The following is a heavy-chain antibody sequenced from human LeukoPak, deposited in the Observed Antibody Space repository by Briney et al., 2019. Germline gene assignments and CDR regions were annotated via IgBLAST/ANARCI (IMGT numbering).Heavy chain of an antibody. CDR2: IYYTGST. Sequence: PSETLSLTCTVSGGSIRSSSYYWGWIRQPPGKGLEWIGCIYYTGSTYYNPSLKSRVTISVDTSKDQFSLKLSSVTAADTAVYYCARHDYGGRFDYWGQGTLVTVSS. CDR3: ARHDYGGRFDY. D-gene: IGHD4-23*01. J-gene: IGHJ4*02. CDR1: GGSIRSSSYY. V-gene: IGHV4-39*01.